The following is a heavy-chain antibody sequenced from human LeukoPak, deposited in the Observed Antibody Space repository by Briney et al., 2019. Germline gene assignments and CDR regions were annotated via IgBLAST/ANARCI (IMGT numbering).Heavy chain of an antibody. D-gene: IGHD5-12*01. V-gene: IGHV4-39*07. J-gene: IGHJ4*02. CDR1: GGSISSSSYY. CDR3: ATPAGSGYSGPIDY. CDR2: IYYSGST. Sequence: SETLSLTCTVPGGSISSSSYYWGWIRQPPGKGLEWIGSIYYSGSTYYNPSLKSRVTISVDTSKNQFSLKLSSVTAADTAVYYCATPAGSGYSGPIDYWGQGTLVTVSS.